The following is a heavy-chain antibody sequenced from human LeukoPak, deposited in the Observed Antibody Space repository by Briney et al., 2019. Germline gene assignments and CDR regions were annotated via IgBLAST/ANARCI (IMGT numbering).Heavy chain of an antibody. Sequence: GGSLRLSCAASGFTFSSYGMHWVRQAPDKGLEWVAIIWYDGSNKFYADSVKGRFTISRDNSKNTLYLQMNSLRAEDTAVYYCARDGTVYFDYWGQGTLVTVSS. J-gene: IGHJ4*02. CDR1: GFTFSSYG. CDR2: IWYDGSNK. V-gene: IGHV3-33*01. D-gene: IGHD2-8*02. CDR3: ARDGTVYFDY.